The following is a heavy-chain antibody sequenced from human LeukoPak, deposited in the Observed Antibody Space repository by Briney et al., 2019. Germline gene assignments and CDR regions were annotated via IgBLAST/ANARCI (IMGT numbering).Heavy chain of an antibody. J-gene: IGHJ4*02. D-gene: IGHD1-26*01. CDR2: INWNGGST. Sequence: GGLRLSFAGPWFTLYDYGMSWVRQAPRKGVEWGSGINWNGGSTGYADSVKGRLTISRDNAKNSLYLQMNSLRAEDTALYYCARGGPVSGSYFEFDYWGQGTLVTVSS. CDR1: WFTLYDYG. V-gene: IGHV3-20*03. CDR3: ARGGPVSGSYFEFDY.